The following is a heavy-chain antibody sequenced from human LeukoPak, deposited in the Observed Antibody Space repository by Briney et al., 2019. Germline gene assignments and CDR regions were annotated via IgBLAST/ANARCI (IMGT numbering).Heavy chain of an antibody. D-gene: IGHD3-3*01. CDR1: GGSISSHY. V-gene: IGHV4-59*11. CDR2: IYYSGST. CDR3: ARDASEALWSGYSSTYFYYYYMDV. J-gene: IGHJ6*03. Sequence: SEALSLTYTVSGGSISSHYWSWIRQPPGKGLEWIGYIYYSGSTNYNPSLKSRVTILLDTSKNQFSLKLSSVTAADTAVYYCARDASEALWSGYSSTYFYYYYMDVWGKGTTVTVSS.